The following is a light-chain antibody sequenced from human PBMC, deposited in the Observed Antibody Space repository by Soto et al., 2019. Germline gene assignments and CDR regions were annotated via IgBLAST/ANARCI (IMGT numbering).Light chain of an antibody. Sequence: IQMTQSPSTLSGSVGDRVTITCRASQTISSWLAWYQQKPGKAPKLLIYKASTLKSGVPSRFSGSGSGTEFTLTISSLQPDDFATYYCQQYNSYSSTFGGGTKVDI. J-gene: IGKJ4*01. CDR2: KAS. CDR3: QQYNSYSST. CDR1: QTISSW. V-gene: IGKV1-5*03.